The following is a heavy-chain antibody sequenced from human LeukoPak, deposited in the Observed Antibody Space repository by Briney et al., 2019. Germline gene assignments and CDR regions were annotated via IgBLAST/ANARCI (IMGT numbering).Heavy chain of an antibody. Sequence: ASVKVSCKASGYTFTSYGISWVRQAPGQGLEWMGWISAYNGNTNYAQKLQGRVTMTTDTSTSTAYMELRSLRSDDTAVYYCARVTGVTAIRYYFDYWGQGNLVTVSS. V-gene: IGHV1-18*01. CDR1: GYTFTSYG. CDR3: ARVTGVTAIRYYFDY. J-gene: IGHJ4*02. D-gene: IGHD2-21*02. CDR2: ISAYNGNT.